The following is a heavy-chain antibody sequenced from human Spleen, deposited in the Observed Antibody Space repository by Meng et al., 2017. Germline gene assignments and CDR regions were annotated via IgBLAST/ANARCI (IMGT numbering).Heavy chain of an antibody. CDR3: ARGTPVVTPRWLDY. Sequence: QVQLQQGGAGLLKPSETPSLTCGVYGGSFSGYYWSWIRQPPGKGLEWIGEVNHSGNTNYNPSLKSRVTISVDTSKNQFSLNLSSVTAADTAVYYCARGTPVVTPRWLDYWGQGTLVTVSS. V-gene: IGHV4-34*01. D-gene: IGHD4-23*01. CDR2: VNHSGNT. CDR1: GGSFSGYY. J-gene: IGHJ4*02.